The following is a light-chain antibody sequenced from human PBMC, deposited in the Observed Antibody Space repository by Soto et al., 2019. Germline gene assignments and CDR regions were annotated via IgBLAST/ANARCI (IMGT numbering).Light chain of an antibody. CDR1: SSNIGGGYE. CDR3: QPYDSSLSGWV. Sequence: QSVLTQPPSVSGAPGQRVTISCTGSSSNIGGGYEVHWYQQLPGTTPKLLIYGNSNRPSGVPDRFSGSKSGTSASLAITGLGAEDEADYYCQPYDSSLSGWVFGGGTKLTVL. V-gene: IGLV1-40*01. J-gene: IGLJ3*02. CDR2: GNS.